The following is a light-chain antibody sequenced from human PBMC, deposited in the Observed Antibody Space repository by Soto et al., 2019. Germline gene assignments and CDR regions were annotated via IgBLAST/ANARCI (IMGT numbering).Light chain of an antibody. CDR3: QESYSTPYT. CDR1: QSIRSN. V-gene: IGKV1-39*01. CDR2: AAS. Sequence: DIQMTQSPSSLSASVGVRVTITCRASQSIRSNLNWYQQKPGKAPKLLIYAASSLQSGVPSRFSGSGSGTDFTLAISSLQPEDFATYYCQESYSTPYTFGQGTKLEIK. J-gene: IGKJ2*01.